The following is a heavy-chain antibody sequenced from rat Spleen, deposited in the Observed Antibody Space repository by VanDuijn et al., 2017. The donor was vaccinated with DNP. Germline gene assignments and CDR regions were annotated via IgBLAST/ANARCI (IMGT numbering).Heavy chain of an antibody. J-gene: IGHJ2*01. V-gene: IGHV5-31*01. CDR1: GFTFNNYW. D-gene: IGHD1-6*01. CDR3: ATEDYGYPFAY. Sequence: EVQLVESGGDLVQPGRSLKFSCVASGFTFNNYWMTWIRQVPGKGLEWVASISSSGAYTYYPDSVKGRFTISRDKTKNTLYLQMNSLRSEDTATYYCATEDYGYPFAYWGQGVMVTVSS. CDR2: ISSSGAYT.